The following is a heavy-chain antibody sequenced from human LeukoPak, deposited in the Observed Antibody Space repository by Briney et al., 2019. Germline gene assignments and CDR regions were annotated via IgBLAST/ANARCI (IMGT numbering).Heavy chain of an antibody. CDR3: ARRREEGCSSTSCHFTSYDP. J-gene: IGHJ5*02. D-gene: IGHD2-2*01. V-gene: IGHV1-69*04. CDR1: GGTFSSYA. Sequence: SVKVSCKASGGTFSSYAISWVRQAPGQGLEWMGRIIPILGIANYAQKFQGRVTITADKSTSTAYMELSSLRSEDTAVYYCARRREEGCSSTSCHFTSYDPWGQGTLVTVSS. CDR2: IIPILGIA.